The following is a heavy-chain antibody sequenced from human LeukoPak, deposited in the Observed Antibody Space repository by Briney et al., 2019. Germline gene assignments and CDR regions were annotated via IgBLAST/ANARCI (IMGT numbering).Heavy chain of an antibody. Sequence: ASVKVSCKASGYTFTSYGISWVRQAPGQGLEWMGWINGYNGDIKYAQKLQGRVTMTTDTSTNTAYMELTSLRSDDTAVYYCARPRYCGGGTCYSSFDYWGQGTLVTVSS. J-gene: IGHJ4*02. CDR1: GYTFTSYG. V-gene: IGHV1-18*01. CDR2: INGYNGDI. CDR3: ARPRYCGGGTCYSSFDY. D-gene: IGHD2-15*01.